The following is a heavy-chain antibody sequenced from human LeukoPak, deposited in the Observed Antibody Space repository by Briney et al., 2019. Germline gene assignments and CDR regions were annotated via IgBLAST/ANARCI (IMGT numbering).Heavy chain of an antibody. J-gene: IGHJ4*02. CDR2: IIPIFGTA. Sequence: SVKVSCKASGGTFGSYAISWVRQAPGQGLEWMGRIIPIFGTANYAQKFQGRVTITTDESTSTAYMELSSLRSEDTAVYYCARDLFGDSSGLDYWGQGTLVPVSS. D-gene: IGHD3-22*01. CDR1: GGTFGSYA. V-gene: IGHV1-69*05. CDR3: ARDLFGDSSGLDY.